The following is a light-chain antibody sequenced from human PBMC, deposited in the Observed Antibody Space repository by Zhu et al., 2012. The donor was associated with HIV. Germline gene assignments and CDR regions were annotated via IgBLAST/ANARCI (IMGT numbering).Light chain of an antibody. V-gene: IGKV1-9*01. CDR1: QGISNH. CDR2: GAS. Sequence: DIQLTQSPSFLSASVGDRVTITCRASQGISNHLAWYHQKPGKAPKLLIYGASVLQSGVPSRFSGSGSGTDFTLTISRLEPEDFAVYYCQQYGSSPHTFGGGTKVEIK. J-gene: IGKJ4*01. CDR3: QQYGSSPHT.